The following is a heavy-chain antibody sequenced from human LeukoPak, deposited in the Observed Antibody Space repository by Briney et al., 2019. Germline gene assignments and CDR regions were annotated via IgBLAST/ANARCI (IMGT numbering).Heavy chain of an antibody. Sequence: ASVKVSCKASGYTFTGYYFHWVRQAPGQGLEWMGWINPNTAGTNYAQRFLGGVTLTWDTSISTAYMELDRLTSDDTAVYYCATSAGDYRAGHYYYMGVWGKGTSVTVSS. V-gene: IGHV1-2*02. D-gene: IGHD4-11*01. CDR2: INPNTAGT. J-gene: IGHJ6*03. CDR3: ATSAGDYRAGHYYYMGV. CDR1: GYTFTGYY.